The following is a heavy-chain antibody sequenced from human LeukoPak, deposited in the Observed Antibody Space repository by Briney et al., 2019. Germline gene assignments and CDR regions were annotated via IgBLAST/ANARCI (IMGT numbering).Heavy chain of an antibody. D-gene: IGHD6-6*01. CDR3: ARDGIRLGYSSSFAFDY. CDR2: IKQDGSEK. J-gene: IGHJ4*02. V-gene: IGHV3-7*01. Sequence: GGSLRLSCVASGFTFSSYWMSWVRQAPGKGLEWVANIKQDGSEKYYVDSVKGRFTISRDNAKNSLYLQMNSLRAEDTAVYYCARDGIRLGYSSSFAFDYWGQGTLVTVSS. CDR1: GFTFSSYW.